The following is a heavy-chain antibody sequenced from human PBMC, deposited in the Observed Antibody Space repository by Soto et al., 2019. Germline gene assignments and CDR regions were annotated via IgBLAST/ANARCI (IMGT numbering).Heavy chain of an antibody. Sequence: QVQLVQSGAEVKKPGSSVKVSCKASGGTFSSYAISSVRQAPGQGLEWMGGIIPIFGTANYAQKFQGRVTITADESTSTAYMELSILRSEDTAVYYCAMGGLSGYCSSTSCYDAFDIWGQGTMVTVSS. J-gene: IGHJ3*02. CDR1: GGTFSSYA. D-gene: IGHD2-2*01. CDR2: IIPIFGTA. V-gene: IGHV1-69*01. CDR3: AMGGLSGYCSSTSCYDAFDI.